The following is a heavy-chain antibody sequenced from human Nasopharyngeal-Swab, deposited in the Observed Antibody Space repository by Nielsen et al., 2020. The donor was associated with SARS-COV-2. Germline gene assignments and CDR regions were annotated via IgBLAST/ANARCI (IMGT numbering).Heavy chain of an antibody. V-gene: IGHV1-69*13. J-gene: IGHJ6*02. CDR2: IIPIFGTA. CDR1: GGTFSSYA. CDR3: ARDRRAVFPDYYGMDV. D-gene: IGHD2-8*01. Sequence: SVKVSCKASGGTFSSYAISWVRQATGQGLEWMGGIIPIFGTANYAQKFQGRVTITADESTSTAYMELSSLRSEDTAVYYCARDRRAVFPDYYGMDVWGQGTTVTVSS.